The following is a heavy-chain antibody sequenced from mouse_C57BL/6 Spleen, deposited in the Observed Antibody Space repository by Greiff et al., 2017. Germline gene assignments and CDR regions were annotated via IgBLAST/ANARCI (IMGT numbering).Heavy chain of an antibody. D-gene: IGHD2-4*01. CDR2: ISYDGSN. V-gene: IGHV3-6*01. Sequence: VQLQQSGPGLVKPSQSLSLTCSVTGYSITSGYYWNWIRQFPGNKLEWMGYISYDGSNNYNPSLKNRISITRDTSKNQFFLKLNSVTTEDTATYYCARAYYDYDFDYWGQGTTLTVSS. CDR3: ARAYYDYDFDY. CDR1: GYSITSGYY. J-gene: IGHJ2*01.